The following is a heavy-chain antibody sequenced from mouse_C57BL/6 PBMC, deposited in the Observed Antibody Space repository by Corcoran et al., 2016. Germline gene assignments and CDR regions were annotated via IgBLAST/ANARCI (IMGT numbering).Heavy chain of an antibody. Sequence: DVQLQESGPGLVKPSQSLSLTCSVTGYSITSGYYWNWIRQFPGNKLEWMGYISYDGSNNYNPSLKNRISITRDTSKNQFFLKLNSVTTEDTATYYCARTYDYDVWYFDVWGTGTTVTVSS. V-gene: IGHV3-6*01. CDR3: ARTYDYDVWYFDV. CDR2: ISYDGSN. J-gene: IGHJ1*03. D-gene: IGHD2-4*01. CDR1: GYSITSGYY.